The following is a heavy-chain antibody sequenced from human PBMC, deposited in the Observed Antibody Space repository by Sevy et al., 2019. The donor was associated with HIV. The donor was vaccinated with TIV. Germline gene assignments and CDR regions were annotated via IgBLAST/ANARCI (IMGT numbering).Heavy chain of an antibody. CDR3: ARYLRGDFAGGFDS. CDR2: IDYSGST. Sequence: SETLSLTCSVSGASINSSSYYWGWIRQPPGKGLEWIGSIDYSGSTYYTPALKSRGTISGDASKNQFSLKLRSVTAADTAFYYCARYLRGDFAGGFDSWGQGALVTVSS. J-gene: IGHJ5*01. CDR1: GASINSSSYY. V-gene: IGHV4-39*01. D-gene: IGHD4-17*01.